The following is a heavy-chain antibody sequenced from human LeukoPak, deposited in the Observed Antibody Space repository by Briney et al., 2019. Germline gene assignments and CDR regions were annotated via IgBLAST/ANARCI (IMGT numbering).Heavy chain of an antibody. Sequence: GGSLRLSCAASGFTFSSYAMSWVSQAPGKGLEWVSAISGSGGNTYCADSVKGRFTISRDNSKNTLYLQMNGLRAEDTAVYYCAKTRGVVIYSVDYWGQGTLVTVSS. CDR1: GFTFSSYA. D-gene: IGHD3-10*01. V-gene: IGHV3-23*01. CDR2: ISGSGGNT. J-gene: IGHJ4*02. CDR3: AKTRGVVIYSVDY.